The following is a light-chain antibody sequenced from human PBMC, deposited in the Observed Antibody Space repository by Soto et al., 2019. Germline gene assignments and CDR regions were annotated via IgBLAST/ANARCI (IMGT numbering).Light chain of an antibody. J-gene: IGKJ1*01. CDR2: ATS. CDR3: QRGYTTRWT. Sequence: DIQMTQSPTSRSASVGDRVTITCRASQNLRSYLNWYQQIPGQAPNLLIYATSILQTGVPSSFSGSGTGTDFTLTINGLQPEDFATYYCQRGYTTRWTFGQGTKVEIK. V-gene: IGKV1-39*01. CDR1: QNLRSY.